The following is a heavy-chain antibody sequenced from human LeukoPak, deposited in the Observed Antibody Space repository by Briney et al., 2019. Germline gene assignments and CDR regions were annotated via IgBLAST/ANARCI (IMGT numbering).Heavy chain of an antibody. CDR3: ARDSGNTSDAFDI. CDR1: GFTFSSYW. Sequence: PGGSLRLSCAASGFTFSSYWMSWVRQAPGKGLEWVANIKQDGSEKYYVDSVKGRFTISRDNAKNSLYLQMNSLRAEDTAVYYCARDSGNTSDAFDIWGQGTMVTVSS. V-gene: IGHV3-7*01. J-gene: IGHJ3*02. CDR2: IKQDGSEK. D-gene: IGHD1/OR15-1a*01.